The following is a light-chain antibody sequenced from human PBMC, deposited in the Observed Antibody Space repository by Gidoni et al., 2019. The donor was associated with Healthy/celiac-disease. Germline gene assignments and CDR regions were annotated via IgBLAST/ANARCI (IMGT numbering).Light chain of an antibody. CDR2: EVC. CDR3: SSYTSSSTVV. CDR1: SSDVGRYNR. Sequence: QSALTQPPSVSGSPGQSVTISCTGTSSDVGRYNRVSWYQQPPGTAPKLMLYEVCNRPSGVPDRFSGSKSGNTASLTISGLQAEDEADYYCSSYTSSSTVVVGGGTKLTVL. V-gene: IGLV2-18*02. J-gene: IGLJ2*01.